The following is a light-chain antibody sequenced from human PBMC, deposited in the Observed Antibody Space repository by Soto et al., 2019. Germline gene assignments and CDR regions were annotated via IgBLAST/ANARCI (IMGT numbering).Light chain of an antibody. CDR3: GQFVSSPPRT. Sequence: EIVLTQSPGTLSLSPGEKATLSCRASQSVGDTFLSWYQQKPGLAPRLLIYGVANRATGIPDRISGSGSGTDFILTISRLEPEDFALYDCGQFVSSPPRTFGQGTKVEIK. V-gene: IGKV3-20*01. CDR2: GVA. J-gene: IGKJ1*01. CDR1: QSVGDTF.